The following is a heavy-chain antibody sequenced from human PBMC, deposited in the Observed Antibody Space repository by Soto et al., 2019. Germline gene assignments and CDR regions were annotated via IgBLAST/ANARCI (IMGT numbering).Heavy chain of an antibody. Sequence: KSSETLSLTCTVSGGSISSGGYYWSWIRQHPGKGLEWIGYIYYSGSTYYNPSLKSRVTISVDTSKNQFSLKLSSVTAADTAVYYCARVDDYGDLPPDYWGQGTLVTVSS. CDR2: IYYSGST. CDR3: ARVDDYGDLPPDY. J-gene: IGHJ4*02. CDR1: GGSISSGGYY. D-gene: IGHD4-17*01. V-gene: IGHV4-31*03.